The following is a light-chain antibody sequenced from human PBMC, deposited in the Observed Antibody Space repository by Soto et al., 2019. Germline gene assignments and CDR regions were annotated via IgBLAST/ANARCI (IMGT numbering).Light chain of an antibody. CDR1: SSDVGGYHY. CDR2: EVS. CDR3: QSYDSTLSARYV. V-gene: IGLV2-14*01. Sequence: QSALTQPASVSGSPGQSITISCTGTSSDVGGYHYVSWYQLLPGKAPKLILFEVSIRPSGVSYRFSGSKSGNTASLTISGLQAEDEGDYYCQSYDSTLSARYVFGTGTKVTV. J-gene: IGLJ1*01.